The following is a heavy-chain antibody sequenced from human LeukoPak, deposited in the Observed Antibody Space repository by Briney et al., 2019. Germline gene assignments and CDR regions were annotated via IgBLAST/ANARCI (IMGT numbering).Heavy chain of an antibody. V-gene: IGHV4-30-2*01. CDR3: ARGGGSPEENWFDP. Sequence: SETLSLTCAVSGGSISSGGYSWSWIRQPPGKGLEWIGYIYHSGSTYYNPSLKSRVTISVDRSKNQFSLKLNSVTAADTAVYYCARGGGSPEENWFDPWGQGTLVTVSS. CDR1: GGSISSGGYS. CDR2: IYHSGST. J-gene: IGHJ5*02.